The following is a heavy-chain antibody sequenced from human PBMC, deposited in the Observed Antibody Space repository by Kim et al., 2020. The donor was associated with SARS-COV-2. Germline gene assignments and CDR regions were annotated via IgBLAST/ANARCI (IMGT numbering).Heavy chain of an antibody. CDR2: LSGSSAGI. CDR1: GFTFSEFG. D-gene: IGHD3-16*01. J-gene: IGHJ3*01. Sequence: GGSLRLSCAASGFTFSEFGMSWVRQAPGKGPEWVSGLSGSSAGINYADSVKGRFTITRDNSKNTLYLHMTSLRAEDTAIYYCAKSLSGPLPHFGSWGQGTTVTVSS. V-gene: IGHV3-23*01. CDR3: AKSLSGPLPHFGS.